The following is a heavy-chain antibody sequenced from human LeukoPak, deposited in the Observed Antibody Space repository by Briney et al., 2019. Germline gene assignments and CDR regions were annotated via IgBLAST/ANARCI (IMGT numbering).Heavy chain of an antibody. J-gene: IGHJ6*04. CDR1: GFTLSSYE. V-gene: IGHV3-48*03. Sequence: GGSLRLSCAASGFTLSSYEMNWVRQAPGKGLEWVSYISSSGSTIYYADSVKGRFTISRDNAKNSLYLQMNSLRAEDTAVYYCARGYSSSLYYYYGMDVWGKGTTVTVSS. D-gene: IGHD6-13*01. CDR2: ISSSGSTI. CDR3: ARGYSSSLYYYYGMDV.